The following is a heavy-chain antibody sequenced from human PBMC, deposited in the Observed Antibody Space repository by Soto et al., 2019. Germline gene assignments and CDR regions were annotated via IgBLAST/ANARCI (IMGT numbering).Heavy chain of an antibody. CDR3: ARVGRGVADY. CDR2: IYYSGST. J-gene: IGHJ4*02. CDR1: GGSISSGDYY. D-gene: IGHD3-10*01. V-gene: IGHV4-30-4*01. Sequence: SETLSLTCTVSGGSISSGDYYWSWIRQPPGKGLEWIGYIYYSGSTYYNPSLRSPVSISVDTSKNQFSLKLNSVTAADTAVYYCARVGRGVADYWGQGTLVTVSS.